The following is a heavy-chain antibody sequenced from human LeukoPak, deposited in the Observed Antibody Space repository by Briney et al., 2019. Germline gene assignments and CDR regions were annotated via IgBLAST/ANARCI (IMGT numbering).Heavy chain of an antibody. CDR3: ASRTGYSSGRRRDWYFDL. Sequence: SETLSLTCTVSGGSFSSYYWSWIRQPPGKGLEGIGYKYYSGSTNYNPSLKSRVTISVDTSKNQFSLKLSSVTAADTAVYYCASRTGYSSGRRRDWYFDLWGRGTLVTVSS. CDR2: KYYSGST. D-gene: IGHD6-19*01. J-gene: IGHJ2*01. V-gene: IGHV4-59*08. CDR1: GGSFSSYY.